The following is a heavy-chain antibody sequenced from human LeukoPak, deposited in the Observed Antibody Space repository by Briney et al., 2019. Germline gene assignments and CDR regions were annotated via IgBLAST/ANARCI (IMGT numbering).Heavy chain of an antibody. CDR2: MNPNSGNT. D-gene: IGHD5-18*01. J-gene: IGHJ4*02. V-gene: IGHV1-8*01. Sequence: ASVKVSCKASGYTFTSYDINWVRQATGQGLEWMGWMNPNSGNTGYAQKFQGRVTMTRDTSISTAYMELSRLRSDDTAVYYCARDHFSYGSVIFYYWGQGTLVTVSS. CDR1: GYTFTSYD. CDR3: ARDHFSYGSVIFYY.